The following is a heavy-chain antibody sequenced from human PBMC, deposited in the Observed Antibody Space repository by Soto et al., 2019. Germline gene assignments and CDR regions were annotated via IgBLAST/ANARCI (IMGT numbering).Heavy chain of an antibody. CDR2: SSSYGGAT. V-gene: IGHV3-23*05. Sequence: GGSLRLSCTVSGFTFDNYGLNWVRQVPGKGLEWVSHSSSYGGATYYADSVKGRFTMSRDSSKNTLYLQMNSLRVDDTAVYYCARNNGLDVWGQGTAVTVSS. CDR3: ARNNGLDV. CDR1: GFTFDNYG. D-gene: IGHD2-8*01. J-gene: IGHJ6*02.